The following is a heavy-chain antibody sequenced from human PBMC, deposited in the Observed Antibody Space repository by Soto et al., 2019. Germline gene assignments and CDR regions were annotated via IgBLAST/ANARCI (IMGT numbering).Heavy chain of an antibody. Sequence: SQTLSLTCAISGDSVSNYTTAWNWIRQSPSRGLEWLGRTYYRSKWFYDSAGSVKSRMTIIPDTSKNQFSLQLNSVTPEDTGVYFRARELPGCSHGLCWLDPWGQGTRVTVSS. V-gene: IGHV6-1*01. CDR3: ARELPGCSHGLCWLDP. D-gene: IGHD1-26*01. CDR1: GDSVSNYTTA. CDR2: TYYRSKWFY. J-gene: IGHJ5*02.